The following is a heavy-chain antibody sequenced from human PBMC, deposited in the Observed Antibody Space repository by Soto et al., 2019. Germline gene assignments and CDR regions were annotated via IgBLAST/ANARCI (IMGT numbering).Heavy chain of an antibody. CDR3: ARGAGIGAY. J-gene: IGHJ4*02. CDR1: GFTFSSYW. D-gene: IGHD1-1*01. Sequence: EVQLVESGGDLVQPGGSLRLSCAASGFTFSSYWMSWVRQAPGKGLEWLANIKEDGSEKYYVDSVKGRFTISRDNAKNSLYLQVNGLIAEDRAVSYCARGAGIGAYWGQGTLVTVSS. V-gene: IGHV3-7*04. CDR2: IKEDGSEK.